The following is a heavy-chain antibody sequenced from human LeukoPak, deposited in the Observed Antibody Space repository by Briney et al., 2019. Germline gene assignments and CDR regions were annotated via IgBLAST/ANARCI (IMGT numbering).Heavy chain of an antibody. CDR2: IYNSGST. CDR1: GGSISSYY. CDR3: ARLRGYSYGWLDV. J-gene: IGHJ6*02. V-gene: IGHV4-39*02. Sequence: PSETLSLTCTVSGGSISSYYWGWIRQPPGKGLEWIGSIYNSGSTHYNPSLKSRVTISVDTSKNHFSLKVSSVTAADTAMYYCARLRGYSYGWLDVWGQGTTVTVSS. D-gene: IGHD5-18*01.